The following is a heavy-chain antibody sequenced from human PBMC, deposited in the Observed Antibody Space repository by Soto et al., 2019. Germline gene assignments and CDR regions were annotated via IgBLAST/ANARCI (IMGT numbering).Heavy chain of an antibody. V-gene: IGHV1-69*01. Sequence: QVQLVXXXXEVKKPGSSVKVSCKASGGTFSSYAISWVRQAPGXXXXXXGGIIPIFGTANYAQKFQGRVTITADESTSTAYMELSSLRSEDTAVYYCARVPQNYYDSTLTAFDIWGQGTMVTVSS. CDR1: GGTFSSYA. D-gene: IGHD3-22*01. J-gene: IGHJ3*02. CDR3: ARVPQNYYDSTLTAFDI. CDR2: IIPIFGTA.